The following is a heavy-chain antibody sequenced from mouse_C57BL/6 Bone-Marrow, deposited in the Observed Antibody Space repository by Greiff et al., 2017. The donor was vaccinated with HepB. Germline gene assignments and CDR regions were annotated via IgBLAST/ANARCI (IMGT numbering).Heavy chain of an antibody. CDR3: ARPKFITTVVATDWYFDV. Sequence: EVKLVESGGGLVQPGGSLKLSCAASGFTFSDYGMAWVRQAPRKGPEWVAFISNLAYSIYYADTVTGRFPISRENAKNTLYLEMSSLRSEDTAMYYCARPKFITTVVATDWYFDVWGTGTTVTVSS. CDR1: GFTFSDYG. J-gene: IGHJ1*03. D-gene: IGHD1-1*01. CDR2: ISNLAYSI. V-gene: IGHV5-15*01.